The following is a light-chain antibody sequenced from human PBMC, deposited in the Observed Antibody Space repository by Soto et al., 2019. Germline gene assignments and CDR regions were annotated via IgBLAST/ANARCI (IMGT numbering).Light chain of an antibody. Sequence: EIVMTQSPATLSVSPGDGATLSCRASQSVDSNLAWYQQKPGQTPRLLIYGVSSRATGIPDRFSGSGSGTDFTLTISRLEPEDSAMYYCQQYGGSPYTFGQGTKLEIK. CDR1: QSVDSN. J-gene: IGKJ2*01. CDR2: GVS. CDR3: QQYGGSPYT. V-gene: IGKV3-20*01.